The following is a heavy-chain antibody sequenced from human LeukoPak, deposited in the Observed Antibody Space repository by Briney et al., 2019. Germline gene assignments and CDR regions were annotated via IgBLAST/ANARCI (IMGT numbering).Heavy chain of an antibody. CDR1: GYTLTELS. D-gene: IGHD4-17*01. V-gene: IGHV1-24*01. CDR3: ATSLRNPDYYYYYMDV. Sequence: ASVKVSCEVSGYTLTELSMHWVRQAPGKGLEWMGGFDPEDGETIYAQKFQGRVTMTEDTSTDTAYMELSSLRSEDTAVYYCATSLRNPDYYYYYMDVWGKGTTVTVSS. CDR2: FDPEDGET. J-gene: IGHJ6*03.